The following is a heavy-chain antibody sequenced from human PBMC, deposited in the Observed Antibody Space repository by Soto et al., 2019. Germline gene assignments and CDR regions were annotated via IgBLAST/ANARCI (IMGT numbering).Heavy chain of an antibody. Sequence: SETLYLTCAVSGYSISSGFYWGWIRQPPGKGLEWIGIMFHSGSTYYNPSLQSRVTISVDTSKNQVSLKLTSVTVADTAVYYCARVGDGIEVPGRIQYFDHWGQGTLVTVSS. CDR2: MFHSGST. CDR3: ARVGDGIEVPGRIQYFDH. J-gene: IGHJ4*02. CDR1: GYSISSGFY. D-gene: IGHD3-10*01. V-gene: IGHV4-38-2*01.